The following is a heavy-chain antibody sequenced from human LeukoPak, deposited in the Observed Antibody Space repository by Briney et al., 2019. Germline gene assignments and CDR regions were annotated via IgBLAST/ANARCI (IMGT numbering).Heavy chain of an antibody. V-gene: IGHV4-4*02. CDR3: SRESGPFSPFGF. Sequence: PSGTLSLTCGVSGGSISGTNWWSWVRQPPGQGLEWIGEISLRGLTNYNPSLRSRLTMSLDESKNQVSLNLTSVAAADTAVYYCSRESGPFSPFGFWGQGTLVSVHS. D-gene: IGHD1-26*01. CDR1: GGSISGTNW. CDR2: ISLRGLT. J-gene: IGHJ4*02.